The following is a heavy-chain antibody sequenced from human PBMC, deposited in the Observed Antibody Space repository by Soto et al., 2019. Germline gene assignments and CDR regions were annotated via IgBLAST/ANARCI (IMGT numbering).Heavy chain of an antibody. V-gene: IGHV3-23*01. Sequence: GGALRVSSVTSAFSLTSCSMSWVRQTPGKGLEGVSALIRSGGATYYADSVKVRFTISRDTSTNTGYLQMSNPRAEDTATYYCAKGEMATIRNSFAPWGQGTLVTVSS. CDR2: LIRSGGAT. D-gene: IGHD5-12*01. CDR1: AFSLTSCS. J-gene: IGHJ5*02. CDR3: AKGEMATIRNSFAP.